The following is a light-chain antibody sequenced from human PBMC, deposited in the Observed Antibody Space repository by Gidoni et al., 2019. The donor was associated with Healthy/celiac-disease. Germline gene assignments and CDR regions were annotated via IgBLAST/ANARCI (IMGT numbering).Light chain of an antibody. CDR1: KSVLYSSNNKNY. CDR3: QQYYSTLFT. J-gene: IGKJ3*01. CDR2: WAS. V-gene: IGKV4-1*01. Sequence: DIVMTTSPDSLAVSLGSRATINCKSSKSVLYSSNNKNYLAWYQQKPGQPPKLLIYWASTRESGVPDRCSGSGSGTDVTLTISSLQAEDGAVYYCQQYYSTLFTFGPGTKVDIK.